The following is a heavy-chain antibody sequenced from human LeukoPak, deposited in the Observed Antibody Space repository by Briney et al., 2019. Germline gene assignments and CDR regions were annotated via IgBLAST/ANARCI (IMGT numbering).Heavy chain of an antibody. CDR2: ISSSGSTI. CDR1: GFTFSDYY. D-gene: IGHD5-18*01. CDR3: ARDRWEDTAMVYYYYYYGMDV. Sequence: GGSLRLSCAASGFTFSDYYMSWIRQAPGKGLEWVSYISSSGSTIYYADSVKGRFTIYRDNAKNSLYLQMNSLRAEDTAVYYCARDRWEDTAMVYYYYYYGMDVWGQGTTVTVSS. J-gene: IGHJ6*02. V-gene: IGHV3-11*01.